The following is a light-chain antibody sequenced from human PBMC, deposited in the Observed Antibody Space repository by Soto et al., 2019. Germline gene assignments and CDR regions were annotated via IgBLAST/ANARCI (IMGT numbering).Light chain of an antibody. V-gene: IGKV1-5*01. Sequence: DLQMHKSPSTLSASVGDSATITCRASQSISSWLAWYQQKPGKAPKLLIYDASSLESGVPSRFSGSGSGTDFTLTISCLQSEDLATYYCQQYYSFPPWTVGQGTKVDIK. CDR1: QSISSW. CDR2: DAS. CDR3: QQYYSFPPWT. J-gene: IGKJ1*01.